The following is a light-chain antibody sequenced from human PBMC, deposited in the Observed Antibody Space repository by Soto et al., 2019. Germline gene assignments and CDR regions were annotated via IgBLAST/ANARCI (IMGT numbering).Light chain of an antibody. CDR2: DAS. CDR3: EWYRNYSLGT. Sequence: IQMNQSPSTLSASVVDRVTITCRASQTISNWLASYQQKRVKAPKLLIYDASSLRSGVPSRFTGSGSGKGCTLAISFLWPDGFESYFWEWYRNYSLGTCGQGTRVDMK. V-gene: IGKV1-5*01. CDR1: QTISNW. J-gene: IGKJ1*01.